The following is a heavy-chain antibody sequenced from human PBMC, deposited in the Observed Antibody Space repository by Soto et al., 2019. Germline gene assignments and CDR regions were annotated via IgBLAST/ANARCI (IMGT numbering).Heavy chain of an antibody. D-gene: IGHD1-26*01. CDR3: ARESIVEWELLRFDY. CDR2: INPSGGST. Sequence: ASVKVSCKASGYTFTSYSMHWVRQAPGQGLEWMGIINPSGGSTSYAQKFQGRVTMTRDTSTSTVYMELSSLRSEDTAVYYCARESIVEWELLRFDYWGQGTLVTVSS. V-gene: IGHV1-46*01. CDR1: GYTFTSYS. J-gene: IGHJ4*02.